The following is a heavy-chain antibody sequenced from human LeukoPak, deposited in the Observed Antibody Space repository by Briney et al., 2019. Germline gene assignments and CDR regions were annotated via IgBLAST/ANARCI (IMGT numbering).Heavy chain of an antibody. V-gene: IGHV1-18*01. CDR2: ISAYNGNT. Sequence: ASVKVSCKASGHTFTSYGISWVRQAPGQGLEWMGWISAYNGNTNYAQKLQGRVTMTTDTSTSTAYMELRSLRSDDTAVYYCARGLGSSYPYSWFDPWGQGTLVTVSS. D-gene: IGHD6-6*01. J-gene: IGHJ5*02. CDR3: ARGLGSSYPYSWFDP. CDR1: GHTFTSYG.